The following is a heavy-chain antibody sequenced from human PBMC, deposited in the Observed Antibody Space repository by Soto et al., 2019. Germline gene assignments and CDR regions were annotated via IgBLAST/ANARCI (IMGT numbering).Heavy chain of an antibody. CDR2: IDYTGGTT. J-gene: IGHJ4*02. D-gene: IGHD6-19*01. V-gene: IGHV3-23*01. Sequence: GGSLRLSCAASGFTFSILAMGWVRQAPGKGLEWVSVIDYTGGTTYYTDSVKGRFIISRDNSKKMLYLQMNSLRAEDTAVYYCAKDASRTSGWYYFDYWGQGALVTVS. CDR3: AKDASRTSGWYYFDY. CDR1: GFTFSILA.